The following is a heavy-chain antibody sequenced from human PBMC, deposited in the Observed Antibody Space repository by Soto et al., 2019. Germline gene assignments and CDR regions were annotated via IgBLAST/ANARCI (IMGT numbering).Heavy chain of an antibody. V-gene: IGHV4-59*01. Sequence: PSETLSLTCTVPGGSISDYYWSWIRQPPGKGLEWIGYIYYSGSTNYNPSLKSRVTISVDTSKNQFSLNLNSVTAADTALYYCARVNYDSRTSCYLFDYWGQGNLVTVSS. D-gene: IGHD2-2*01. CDR3: ARVNYDSRTSCYLFDY. CDR2: IYYSGST. CDR1: GGSISDYY. J-gene: IGHJ4*02.